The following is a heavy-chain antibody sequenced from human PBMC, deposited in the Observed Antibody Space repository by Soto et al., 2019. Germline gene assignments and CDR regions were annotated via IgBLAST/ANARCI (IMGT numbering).Heavy chain of an antibody. D-gene: IGHD3-10*01. CDR2: ISSSSSYI. J-gene: IGHJ4*02. Sequence: GGSLRLSCAASGFTFSSYSMNWVRQAPGKGLEWVSSISSSSSYIYYADSVKGRFTISRDNAKNSLYLQMNSLRAEDTAVYYCARVFLSWFGELFDYWGQGTLVTVSS. CDR3: ARVFLSWFGELFDY. V-gene: IGHV3-21*01. CDR1: GFTFSSYS.